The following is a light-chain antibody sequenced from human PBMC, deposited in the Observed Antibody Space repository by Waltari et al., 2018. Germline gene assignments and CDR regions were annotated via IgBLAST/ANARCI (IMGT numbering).Light chain of an antibody. J-gene: IGLJ3*02. CDR2: EVS. CDR1: SSDVGAYNF. V-gene: IGLV2-14*01. Sequence: QSALTQPVSVSASPGQSITISCTGTSSDVGAYNFVPWYQQHPGKAPKLMIYEVSNRPSGVSSRFSASKSGNTASLTISGLQAEDEADYYCTSFTSRSTWVFGGGTKLTVL. CDR3: TSFTSRSTWV.